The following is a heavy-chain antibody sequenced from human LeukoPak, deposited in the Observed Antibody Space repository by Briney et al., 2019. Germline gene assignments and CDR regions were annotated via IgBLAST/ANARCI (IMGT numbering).Heavy chain of an antibody. Sequence: ASVKVSCKASGYTFTSYGISWVRQAPGQGLEWMGWISAYNGNTDYAQKLQGRVTMTTDTSTSTAYMELRSLRSDDTAVYYCARKRSGSYRYYFDYWGQGTLVTVSS. V-gene: IGHV1-18*01. J-gene: IGHJ4*02. CDR3: ARKRSGSYRYYFDY. CDR1: GYTFTSYG. D-gene: IGHD1-26*01. CDR2: ISAYNGNT.